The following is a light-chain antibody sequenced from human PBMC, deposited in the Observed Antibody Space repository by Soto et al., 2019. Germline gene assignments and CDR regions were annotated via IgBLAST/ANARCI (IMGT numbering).Light chain of an antibody. V-gene: IGKV1-5*03. CDR1: QSISSW. Sequence: DIPMTQSPSTLSASVGDRVTITCLASQSISSWLAWYQQKPRKAPKLLIYTASSLESGVPSRFSGSGSGTEFTITISSVQADDFATYCCQQYNSYSTFGPGTKVDIK. CDR3: QQYNSYST. CDR2: TAS. J-gene: IGKJ3*01.